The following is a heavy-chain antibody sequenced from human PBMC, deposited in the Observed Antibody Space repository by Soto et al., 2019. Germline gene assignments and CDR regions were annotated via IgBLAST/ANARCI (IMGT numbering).Heavy chain of an antibody. CDR2: IYYSGST. V-gene: IGHV4-59*13. J-gene: IGHJ6*02. CDR1: PGSNKRYY. CDR3: ARDRPVVGSWYTGGYYYYSGMDV. Sequence: PSQTLSRTCTVCPGSNKRYYCSWIRQRPEKKLEWIGYIYYSGSTNYNPSLKSRGTISVDTSKNQCSLMLSSVTAAATAVYYCARDRPVVGSWYTGGYYYYSGMDVWGHGTPFTGAS. D-gene: IGHD2-2*02.